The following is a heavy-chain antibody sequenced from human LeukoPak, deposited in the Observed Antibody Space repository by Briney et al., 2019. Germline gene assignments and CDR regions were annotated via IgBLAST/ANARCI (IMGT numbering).Heavy chain of an antibody. D-gene: IGHD3-10*01. CDR2: IRYDGSNK. J-gene: IGHJ4*02. CDR1: GFTFSSYG. Sequence: PGGSLRLSCAASGFTFSSYGMHWVRQAPGKGLEWVAFIRYDGSNKYYADSVKGRFTISRDNSKNTLYLQMNSLRAEDTAVYYCAKDIGYYGSVSYGTSFDYWGQGTLVTVSS. V-gene: IGHV3-30*02. CDR3: AKDIGYYGSVSYGTSFDY.